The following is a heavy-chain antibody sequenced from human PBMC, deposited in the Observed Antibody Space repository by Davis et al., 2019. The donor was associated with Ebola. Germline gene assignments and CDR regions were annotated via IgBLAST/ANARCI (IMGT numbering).Heavy chain of an antibody. CDR1: GGTFSSYA. CDR2: IIPILGIA. Sequence: SVKVSCKASGGTFSSYAISWVRQAPGQGLEWMGGIIPILGIATYAQKFQGRVTITADESTSTAYMELSSLRSEDTAVHYCARDPRYSGTRYWYFELWGRGTLVTVSS. V-gene: IGHV1-69*10. CDR3: ARDPRYSGTRYWYFEL. D-gene: IGHD3-10*01. J-gene: IGHJ2*01.